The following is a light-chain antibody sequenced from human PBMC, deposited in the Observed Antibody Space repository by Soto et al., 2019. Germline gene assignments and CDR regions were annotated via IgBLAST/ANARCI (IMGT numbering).Light chain of an antibody. CDR3: ATWDDSLSGPV. J-gene: IGLJ2*01. Sequence: QSVLTQPPSASGTPGQRVTISCSGSGSSIGSNTVNWYQQLPGTAPKLLMHTNNQRPSGVPDRFSASKSGTSASLAISGLQSEDEADYYCATWDDSLSGPVFGGGTQLTVL. CDR2: TNN. CDR1: GSSIGSNT. V-gene: IGLV1-44*01.